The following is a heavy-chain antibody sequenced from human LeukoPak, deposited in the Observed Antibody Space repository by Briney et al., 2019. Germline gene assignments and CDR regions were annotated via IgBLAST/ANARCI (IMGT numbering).Heavy chain of an antibody. CDR3: ARPRDGYSYVSELRWDY. V-gene: IGHV4-39*01. Sequence: SETLSLTCTVSGGSISSRSYYWGWIRQPPGKGLEWIGSIYYSGSTYYNTSLKSRVTISVDTSKNQFSLKLSSVTAADTAVYYCARPRDGYSYVSELRWDYWGQGTLVTVSS. CDR2: IYYSGST. J-gene: IGHJ4*02. CDR1: GGSISSRSYY. D-gene: IGHD5-24*01.